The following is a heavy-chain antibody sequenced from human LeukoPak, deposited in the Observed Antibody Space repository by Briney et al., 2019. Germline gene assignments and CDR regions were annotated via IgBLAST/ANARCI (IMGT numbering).Heavy chain of an antibody. J-gene: IGHJ4*02. D-gene: IGHD1-1*01. CDR3: ARHEDRNWYFDH. CDR2: IYYSGST. V-gene: IGHV4-39*01. Sequence: PSETLSLTCTVSGGSISSSSYYWGWIRQPPGKGLEWIGSIYYSGSTYYNPSLKSRVTISADTSNNQFSLKLTSVTAADTAVYYCARHEDRNWYFDHWGQGTLVTVSS. CDR1: GGSISSSSYY.